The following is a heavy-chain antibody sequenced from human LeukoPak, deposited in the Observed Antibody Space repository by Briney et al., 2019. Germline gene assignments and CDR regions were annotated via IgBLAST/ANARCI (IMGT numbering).Heavy chain of an antibody. J-gene: IGHJ4*02. D-gene: IGHD2-8*02. Sequence: KSSETLSLTCTVSGDSISSSSYYWAWIRQPPGKGLEWIGNIYYNGNNYYNPSLKSRASLSVDTSRNQFSLRLSSVTAADTAVYYCARSLLEVPLYWFDDWGQGTLVSVSS. CDR3: ARSLLEVPLYWFDD. V-gene: IGHV4-39*01. CDR1: GDSISSSSYY. CDR2: IYYNGNN.